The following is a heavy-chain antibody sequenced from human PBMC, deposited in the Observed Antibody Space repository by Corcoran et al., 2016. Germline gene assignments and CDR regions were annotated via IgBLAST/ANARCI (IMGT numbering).Heavy chain of an antibody. Sequence: EVQLLESGGGLVQPGGSLRLSCAASGYTFSGYAMNCVRQAPGKGLEWVSGINGRGTTTSYADSVKGRFTISRDNSKNTVFLQMNSLRAEDTATSYCAKDPSSTSWLPYFDYWGQGTLLTVSS. J-gene: IGHJ4*02. D-gene: IGHD2-2*01. CDR3: AKDPSSTSWLPYFDY. CDR1: GYTFSGYA. V-gene: IGHV3-23*01. CDR2: INGRGTTT.